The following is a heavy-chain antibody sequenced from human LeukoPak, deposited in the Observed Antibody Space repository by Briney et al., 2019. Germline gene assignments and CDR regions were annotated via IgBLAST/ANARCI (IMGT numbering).Heavy chain of an antibody. V-gene: IGHV4-59*08. CDR1: GGSISSYY. CDR2: IYYSGST. D-gene: IGHD6-13*01. Sequence: PSATLFLTCTVSGGSISSYYWSWIRPPPGKGLEWIGYIYYSGSTNYNPSLKSRVTISVDTSKNQFSLKLSSVTAADTAVYYCARHRRTIAAAGRGVAFDIWGQGTMVTVSS. J-gene: IGHJ3*02. CDR3: ARHRRTIAAAGRGVAFDI.